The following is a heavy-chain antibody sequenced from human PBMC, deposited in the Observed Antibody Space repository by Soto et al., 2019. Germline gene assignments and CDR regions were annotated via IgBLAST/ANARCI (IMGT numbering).Heavy chain of an antibody. Sequence: RKISCKGSGYSFTSYWISWVRQMPGKGLEWMGRIDPSDSYTNYSPSFQGHVTISADKSISTAYLQWSSLKASDTAMYYCARLGRKNYHDPYYYGMDFCGKGTTVTFSS. J-gene: IGHJ6*04. D-gene: IGHD1-7*01. CDR2: IDPSDSYT. CDR3: ARLGRKNYHDPYYYGMDF. V-gene: IGHV5-10-1*01. CDR1: GYSFTSYW.